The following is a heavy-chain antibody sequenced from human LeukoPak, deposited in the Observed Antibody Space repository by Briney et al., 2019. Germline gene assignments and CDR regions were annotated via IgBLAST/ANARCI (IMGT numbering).Heavy chain of an antibody. V-gene: IGHV1-2*02. CDR1: GYTFTGYY. CDR3: ARDLGLDYYDSSGYYYY. D-gene: IGHD3-22*01. CDR2: INPNSGGT. J-gene: IGHJ4*02. Sequence: ASVKVSCKASGYTFTGYYMHWVRQAPGQGLEWMGWINPNSGGTNYAQKFQGRVTMTRDTSISTAYMELSRLRSGDTAVYYCARDLGLDYYDSSGYYYYWGQGTLVTVSS.